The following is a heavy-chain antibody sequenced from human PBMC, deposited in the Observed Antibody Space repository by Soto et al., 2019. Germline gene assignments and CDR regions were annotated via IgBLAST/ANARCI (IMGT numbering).Heavy chain of an antibody. Sequence: ASVKVSCKASGYTFTSYYMHWVRQAPGQGLEWMGIINPSGGSTSYAQKFQGRVTMTRDTSTSTVYMELSSLISEDTAVYYCARDGGLVIIPQAFDIWGKGTMVTV. V-gene: IGHV1-46*01. D-gene: IGHD3-3*01. CDR1: GYTFTSYY. J-gene: IGHJ3*02. CDR3: ARDGGLVIIPQAFDI. CDR2: INPSGGST.